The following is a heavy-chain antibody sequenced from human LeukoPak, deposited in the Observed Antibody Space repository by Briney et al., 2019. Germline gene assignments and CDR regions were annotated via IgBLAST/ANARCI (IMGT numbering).Heavy chain of an antibody. CDR3: ARVGAHYGDYRDY. D-gene: IGHD4-17*01. Sequence: SETLSLTCAVSGGSISSSNWWSWVRQPPGKGLEWIGEIYHSGSTNYNPSLKSRVTISVDKSKNQFSLKLSSVTAADTAVYYCARVGAHYGDYRDYWGQGTLVTVSS. J-gene: IGHJ4*02. CDR1: GGSISSSNW. CDR2: IYHSGST. V-gene: IGHV4-4*02.